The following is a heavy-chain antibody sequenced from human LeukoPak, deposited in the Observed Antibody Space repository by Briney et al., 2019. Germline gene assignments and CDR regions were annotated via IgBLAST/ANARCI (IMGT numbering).Heavy chain of an antibody. CDR1: GFTFGDYA. V-gene: IGHV3-49*03. J-gene: IGHJ2*01. CDR2: IRSKAYGGTT. Sequence: GGSLRLSCTASGFTFGDYAMSWFRQAPGKGLECVGIIRSKAYGGTTKYAASVEGRFTISRDDSKSLAYLQMNSLKTEDTAVYYCAKVHDYGDYWYFDLWGRGTLVTVSS. CDR3: AKVHDYGDYWYFDL. D-gene: IGHD4-17*01.